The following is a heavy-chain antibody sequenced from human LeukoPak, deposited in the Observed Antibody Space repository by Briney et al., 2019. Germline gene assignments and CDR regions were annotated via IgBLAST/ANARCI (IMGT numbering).Heavy chain of an antibody. CDR3: AGAPGYYYGSGSSFYY. CDR2: INHSGST. J-gene: IGHJ4*02. CDR1: GGSFSGYY. D-gene: IGHD3-10*01. V-gene: IGHV4-34*01. Sequence: SETLSLTCAVYGGSFSGYYWSWIRQPPGKGLEWIGEINHSGSTNYNPSLKSRVTISVDTSKNQFSLKLSSVTAADTAVYYCAGAPGYYYGSGSSFYYWGQGTLVTVSS.